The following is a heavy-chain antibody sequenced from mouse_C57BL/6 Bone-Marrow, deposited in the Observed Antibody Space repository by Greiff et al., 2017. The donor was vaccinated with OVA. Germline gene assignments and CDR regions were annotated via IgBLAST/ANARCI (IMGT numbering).Heavy chain of an antibody. V-gene: IGHV1-52*01. CDR3: ARDSSGYRFAY. CDR2: IDPSDSET. Sequence: QVQLQQPGAELVRPGSSVKLSCKASGYTFTSYWMHWVKQRPIQGLEWIGNIDPSDSETHYNQKFKDKATLTVDKSYSTAYMQLSSLTSEDSAVYYCARDSSGYRFAYWGQGTLVTVSA. D-gene: IGHD3-2*02. CDR1: GYTFTSYW. J-gene: IGHJ3*01.